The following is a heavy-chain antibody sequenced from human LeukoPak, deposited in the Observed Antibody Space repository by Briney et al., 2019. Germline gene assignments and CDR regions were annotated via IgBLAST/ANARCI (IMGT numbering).Heavy chain of an antibody. CDR3: ARFNPYSNYVGGYFDY. V-gene: IGHV4-61*02. J-gene: IGHJ4*02. CDR1: GGSISSGSYC. CDR2: IYTSGST. D-gene: IGHD4-11*01. Sequence: SQTLSLTCTVSGGSISSGSYCWSWIRQPAGKGLEWIGRIYTSGSTNYNPSLKSRVTISVDTSKNQFSLKLSSVTAADTAVCYCARFNPYSNYVGGYFDYWGQGTLVTVSS.